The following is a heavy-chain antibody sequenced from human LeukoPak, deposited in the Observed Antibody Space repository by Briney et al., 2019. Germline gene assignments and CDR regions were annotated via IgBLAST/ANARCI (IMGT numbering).Heavy chain of an antibody. CDR2: IIPIFGTA. V-gene: IGHV1-69*05. Sequence: GASVKVSCKASGGTFSSYAISWVRQAPGQGLEWMGGIIPIFGTANYAQKFQGRVTITTDESTSTAYMELSSLRSEDTAVYYCASRGGDPHFDYWGQGTLVTVSS. D-gene: IGHD3-16*01. J-gene: IGHJ4*02. CDR3: ASRGGDPHFDY. CDR1: GGTFSSYA.